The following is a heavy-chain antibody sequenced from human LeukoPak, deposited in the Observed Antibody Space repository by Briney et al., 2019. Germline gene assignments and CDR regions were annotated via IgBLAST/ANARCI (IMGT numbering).Heavy chain of an antibody. J-gene: IGHJ6*03. D-gene: IGHD2-15*01. CDR3: ARPRWRYCSGGSCYEDYYYMDV. Sequence: GESLKISCKGSGYSFTSYWIGWVRQMPGKGLEWMGIIYPGDSDTRYSPSFQGQVTISADKSISTAYLQWSSLKASDTAMYYCARPRWRYCSGGSCYEDYYYMDVWGKGTTVTVSS. CDR2: IYPGDSDT. V-gene: IGHV5-51*01. CDR1: GYSFTSYW.